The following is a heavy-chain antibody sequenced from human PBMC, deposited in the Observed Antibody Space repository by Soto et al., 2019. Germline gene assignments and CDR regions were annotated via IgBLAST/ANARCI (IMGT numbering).Heavy chain of an antibody. D-gene: IGHD3-9*01. CDR1: GFTFSSYG. J-gene: IGHJ3*02. CDR3: ARDGYDILTGYPLGAFDI. V-gene: IGHV3-33*01. Sequence: QVQLVESGGGVVQPGRSLRLSCAASGFTFSSYGMHWVRQAPGKGLEWVAVIWYDGSNKYYADSVKGRFTISRDNSKNTLYLQMNSLRAEDTAVYYCARDGYDILTGYPLGAFDIWGQGTMVTVSS. CDR2: IWYDGSNK.